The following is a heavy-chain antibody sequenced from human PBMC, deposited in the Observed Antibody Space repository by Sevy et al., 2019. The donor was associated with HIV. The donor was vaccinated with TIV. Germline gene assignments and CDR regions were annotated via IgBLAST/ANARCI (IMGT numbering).Heavy chain of an antibody. V-gene: IGHV3-23*01. CDR3: AKDQGDYVWGTFRDY. CDR1: GFTFSIYA. D-gene: IGHD3-16*02. J-gene: IGHJ4*02. Sequence: GGSLRLSCAASGFTFSIYAMSWVRQAPGKGLEWVSGLSGSGGSTSYADSVKGRFTISRDNSKNTLYLQMNSLRAKDTAVYYCAKDQGDYVWGTFRDYWGQGTLVTVSS. CDR2: LSGSGGST.